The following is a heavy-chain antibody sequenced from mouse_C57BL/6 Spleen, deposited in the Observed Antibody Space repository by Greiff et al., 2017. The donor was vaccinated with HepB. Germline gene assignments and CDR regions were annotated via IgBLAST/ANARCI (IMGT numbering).Heavy chain of an antibody. J-gene: IGHJ2*01. CDR3: AGIYSDYEERFDY. CDR1: GFNIKNTY. Sequence: EVQLQQSVAELVRPGASVKLSCTASGFNIKNTYMHWVKQRPEQGLEWIGRIDPANGNTKYAPKFQGKATITADKSSNTAYLQLSSLTSEDTAIYYCAGIYSDYEERFDYWGQGTTLTVSS. V-gene: IGHV14-3*01. CDR2: IDPANGNT. D-gene: IGHD2-4*01.